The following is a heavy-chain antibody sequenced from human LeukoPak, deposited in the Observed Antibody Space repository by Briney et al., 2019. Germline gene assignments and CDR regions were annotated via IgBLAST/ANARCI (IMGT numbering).Heavy chain of an antibody. J-gene: IGHJ3*02. Sequence: SETLSLTCTVSGGSISSSRYYWGWIRQPPGKGLEWIGSIYYRGGTYYNPSLKSRVTISFDTSKNQFSLKLSSVTAADTAVYYSARDLYSSRTNDAFVIWGQGTMVTVSS. V-gene: IGHV4-39*07. D-gene: IGHD6-13*01. CDR1: GGSISSSRYY. CDR2: IYYRGGT. CDR3: ARDLYSSRTNDAFVI.